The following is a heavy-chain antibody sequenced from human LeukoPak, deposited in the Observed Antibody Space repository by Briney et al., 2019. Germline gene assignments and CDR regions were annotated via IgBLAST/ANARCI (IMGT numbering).Heavy chain of an antibody. Sequence: GGSPRLSCAASGFTFSSHAMSWVRQAPGKGLEWVSTISGSGGGTYYANSVKGRFTISRDNSKNTLYLQMSSLRAEDSAVYYCAKDACVGDCNFHFDYWGQGTLVPVSS. CDR3: AKDACVGDCNFHFDY. V-gene: IGHV3-23*01. J-gene: IGHJ4*02. CDR2: ISGSGGGT. CDR1: GFTFSSHA. D-gene: IGHD2-21*02.